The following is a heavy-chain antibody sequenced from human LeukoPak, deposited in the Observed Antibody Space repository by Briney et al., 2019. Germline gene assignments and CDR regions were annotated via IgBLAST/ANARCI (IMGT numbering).Heavy chain of an antibody. CDR2: ISGSGGST. CDR1: GFTFSSYA. CDR3: AKATGYYYDSSVSQYFDY. D-gene: IGHD3-22*01. Sequence: GGSLRLSCAASGFTFSSYAMSWVRQAPGKGLEWVSAISGSGGSTYYADSVKGRFTISTDNSKNTLYLQMNSLRAEDTDVYYCAKATGYYYDSSVSQYFDYWGQGTLVTVSS. V-gene: IGHV3-23*01. J-gene: IGHJ4*02.